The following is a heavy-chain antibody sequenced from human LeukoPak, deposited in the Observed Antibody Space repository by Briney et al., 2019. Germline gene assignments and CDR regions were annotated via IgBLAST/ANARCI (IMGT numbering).Heavy chain of an antibody. Sequence: GGSLRLSCAASGFTFDDYAMHWVRHAPGKGLEWVSGISWNSGSIGYADSVKGRFTISRDNAKNSLYLQMNSLRAEDTALYYCAKAFYCSSTSCYSDWGQGTLVTVSS. J-gene: IGHJ4*02. D-gene: IGHD2-2*01. CDR2: ISWNSGSI. V-gene: IGHV3-9*01. CDR3: AKAFYCSSTSCYSD. CDR1: GFTFDDYA.